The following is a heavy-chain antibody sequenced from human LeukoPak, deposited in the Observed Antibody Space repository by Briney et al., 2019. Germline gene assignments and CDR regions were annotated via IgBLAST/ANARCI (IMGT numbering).Heavy chain of an antibody. D-gene: IGHD3-10*01. CDR3: ARARGEGLWFGESLTDY. CDR2: ISAYNGNT. J-gene: IGHJ4*02. CDR1: GYTFTSYG. V-gene: IGHV1-18*01. Sequence: ASVKVSCKASGYTFTSYGISWVRQAPGQGLEWMGWISAYNGNTNYAQKLQGRVTMTTDTSTSTAYMELRSLRSDDTAVYYCARARGEGLWFGESLTDYWGQGTLVTVSS.